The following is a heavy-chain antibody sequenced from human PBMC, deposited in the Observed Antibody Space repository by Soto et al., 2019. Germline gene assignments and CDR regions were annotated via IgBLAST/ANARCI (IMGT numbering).Heavy chain of an antibody. CDR2: IYYSGST. CDR1: GGSISSYY. Sequence: GGSISSYYWSWIRQPPGKGLEWIGYIYYSGSTNYNPSLKSRVTISVDTSKNQFSLKLSSVTAADTAVYYCASSIAAAVRGYYYYGMDVWGQGTTVTVSS. V-gene: IGHV4-59*01. D-gene: IGHD6-13*01. J-gene: IGHJ6*02. CDR3: ASSIAAAVRGYYYYGMDV.